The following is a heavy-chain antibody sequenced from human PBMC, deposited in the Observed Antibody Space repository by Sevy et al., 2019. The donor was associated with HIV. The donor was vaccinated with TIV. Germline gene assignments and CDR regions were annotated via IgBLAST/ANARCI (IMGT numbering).Heavy chain of an antibody. Sequence: GESLKISCAASGFIFNTYAMHWVRQAPGKGLEWVAVTSYDGINKYYADSVKGRFTISRDNSRNTLDLQMNSLRSEDTALYYCASTAYCTGGSCYSPFGDWGQGTLVTVSS. V-gene: IGHV3-30-3*01. CDR1: GFIFNTYA. CDR3: ASTAYCTGGSCYSPFGD. D-gene: IGHD2-15*01. J-gene: IGHJ4*02. CDR2: TSYDGINK.